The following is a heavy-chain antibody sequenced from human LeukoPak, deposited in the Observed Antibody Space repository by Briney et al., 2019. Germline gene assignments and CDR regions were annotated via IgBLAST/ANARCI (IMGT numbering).Heavy chain of an antibody. CDR2: ISGSGGST. V-gene: IGHV3-23*01. CDR3: TKGTIWLPFDY. D-gene: IGHD5-18*01. J-gene: IGHJ4*02. CDR1: GFTFSNYA. Sequence: GGSLRLSCAASGFTFSNYAMSWARQAPGKGLEWVSAISGSGGSTYYADSVKGRFTISRDNSKNTPYLQMNSLRAEDTAVYYCTKGTIWLPFDYWGQGTLVTVSS.